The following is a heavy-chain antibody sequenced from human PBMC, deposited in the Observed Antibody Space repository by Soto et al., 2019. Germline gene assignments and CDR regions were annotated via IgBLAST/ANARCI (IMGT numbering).Heavy chain of an antibody. CDR1: GGSRSGYY. CDR3: ARETRYYYYDSSGYYFQH. Sequence: SETLSLTCSVSGGSRSGYYWSWIRQPPGKGLEWIGYIYYSGSTNYNPSLKSRVTISVDTSKNQFSLKLSSVTAADTAVYYCARETRYYYYDSSGYYFQHWGQGTLVTVSS. J-gene: IGHJ1*01. CDR2: IYYSGST. D-gene: IGHD3-22*01. V-gene: IGHV4-59*13.